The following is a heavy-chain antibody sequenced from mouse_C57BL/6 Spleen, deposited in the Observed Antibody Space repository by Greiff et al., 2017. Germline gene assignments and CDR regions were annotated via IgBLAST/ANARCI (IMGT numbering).Heavy chain of an antibody. CDR1: GFTFSSYA. J-gene: IGHJ3*01. CDR2: ISDGGSYT. D-gene: IGHD3-2*02. CDR3: ARADSSGSGFAY. V-gene: IGHV5-4*03. Sequence: DVMLVESGGGLVKPGGSLKLSCAASGFTFSSYAMSWVRQTPEKRLEWVATISDGGSYTYYPDNVKGRFTISRDNAKNNLYLQMSHLKSEDTAMYYCARADSSGSGFAYWGQGTRVTVSA.